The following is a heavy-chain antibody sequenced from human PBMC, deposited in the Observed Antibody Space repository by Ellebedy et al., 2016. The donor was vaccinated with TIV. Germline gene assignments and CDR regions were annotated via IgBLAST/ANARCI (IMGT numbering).Heavy chain of an antibody. CDR1: GGSISSSSYY. CDR3: ARGENYYDSSGYQGDFDY. D-gene: IGHD3-22*01. CDR2: IYYSGST. V-gene: IGHV4-39*01. Sequence: SETLSLTXTVSGGSISSSSYYWGWIRQPPGKGLEWIGSIYYSGSTYYNPSLKSRVTISVDTSKNQFSLKLSSVTAADTAVYYCARGENYYDSSGYQGDFDYWGQGTLVTVSS. J-gene: IGHJ4*02.